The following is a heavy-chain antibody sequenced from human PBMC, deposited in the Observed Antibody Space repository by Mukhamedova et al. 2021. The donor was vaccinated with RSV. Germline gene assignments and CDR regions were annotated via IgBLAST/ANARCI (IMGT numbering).Heavy chain of an antibody. J-gene: IGHJ4*02. Sequence: WVRQAPGKGLEWVAVISYDGSNKYYADSVKGRFTISRDNSKNTLYLQMNSLRAEDTAVYYCARVYGSLNWGQGTRVT. V-gene: IGHV3-30-3*01. CDR3: ARVYGSLN. D-gene: IGHD3-10*01. CDR2: ISYDGSNK.